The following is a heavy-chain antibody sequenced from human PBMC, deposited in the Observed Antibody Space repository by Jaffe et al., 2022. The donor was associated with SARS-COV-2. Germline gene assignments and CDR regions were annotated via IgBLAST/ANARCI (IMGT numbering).Heavy chain of an antibody. CDR2: ISYDGSNK. D-gene: IGHD3-22*01. CDR1: GFTFSSYA. CDR3: AREDGGYDSSGYYLYYFDY. J-gene: IGHJ4*02. V-gene: IGHV3-30-3*01. Sequence: QVQLVESGGGVVQPGRSLRLSCAASGFTFSSYAMHWVRQAPGKGLEWVAVISYDGSNKYYADSVKGRFTISRDNSKNTLYLQMNSLRAEDTAVYYCAREDGGYDSSGYYLYYFDYWGQGTLVTVSS.